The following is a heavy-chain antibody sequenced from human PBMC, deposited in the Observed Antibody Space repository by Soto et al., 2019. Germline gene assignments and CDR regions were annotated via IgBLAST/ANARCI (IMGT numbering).Heavy chain of an antibody. CDR3: AKDISGGITIFGVVIGGAFDI. CDR1: GFTFDDYA. Sequence: SLRLSCAASGFTFDDYAMHWVRQAPGKGLEWVSGISWNSGSIGYADSVKGRFTISRDNAKNSLYLQMNSLRAEDTALYYCAKDISGGITIFGVVIGGAFDIWGQGTMVTVSS. D-gene: IGHD3-3*01. J-gene: IGHJ3*02. V-gene: IGHV3-9*01. CDR2: ISWNSGSI.